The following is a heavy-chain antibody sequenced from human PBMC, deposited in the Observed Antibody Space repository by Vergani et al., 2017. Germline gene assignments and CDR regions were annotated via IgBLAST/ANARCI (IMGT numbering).Heavy chain of an antibody. J-gene: IGHJ4*02. CDR1: RGSFSDYY. D-gene: IGHD4-17*01. Sequence: QVQLQQWGAGLLKPSETLSLTCAVYRGSFSDYYWSWIRQPPGKGLEWMGEINHSGSTNYNPSLKSRVTISVDTSKNQFSLRLRSVTAADTAVYFCARVPRYGDYPKIDYWGQGTLVTVSS. CDR3: ARVPRYGDYPKIDY. V-gene: IGHV4-34*01. CDR2: INHSGST.